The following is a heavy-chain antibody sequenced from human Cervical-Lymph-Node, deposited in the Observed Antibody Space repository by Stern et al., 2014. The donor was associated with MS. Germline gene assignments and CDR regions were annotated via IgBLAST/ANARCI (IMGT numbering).Heavy chain of an antibody. CDR2: IYPGASEA. Sequence: EVQLLESGAEVKKPGEFLKISCKGSGYSFTNYWIGWVRQMPGKGLEWMGIIYPGASEARYSPSFQGQVTISADKSISTAYLQWSSLKASDTAMYYCARGSGRDFFDYWGQGTLVTVSS. J-gene: IGHJ4*02. CDR1: GYSFTNYW. V-gene: IGHV5-51*01. D-gene: IGHD3-3*01. CDR3: ARGSGRDFFDY.